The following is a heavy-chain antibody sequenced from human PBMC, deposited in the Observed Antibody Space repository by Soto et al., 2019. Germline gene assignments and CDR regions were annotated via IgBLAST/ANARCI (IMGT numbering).Heavy chain of an antibody. V-gene: IGHV4-59*02. Sequence: SETLSLTCAVSGGSVSTYYWSWIRQPPGKGLEWIAYIYYSGSTSYNPSLKSRVTISLDTSKNQFSLKLSSVTAADTAVYYCARTYDDSGPNSGGYGFDIWGPGTMVTVS. CDR3: ARTYDDSGPNSGGYGFDI. CDR1: GGSVSTYY. J-gene: IGHJ3*02. D-gene: IGHD3-22*01. CDR2: IYYSGST.